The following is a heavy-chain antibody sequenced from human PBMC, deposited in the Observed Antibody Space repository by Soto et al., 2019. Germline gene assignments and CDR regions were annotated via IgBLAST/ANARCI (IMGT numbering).Heavy chain of an antibody. D-gene: IGHD3-10*01. V-gene: IGHV4-59*01. J-gene: IGHJ4*02. Sequence: QVQLQESGPGLVKPSETLSLTCTVSGGSISSYYWSWIRQPPGKGLEWSGYIYYSGSTNYNPSLKSRVTISVDTSKNQFSLKLSSVTAADTAVYYCARGTMVRGVDFDYWGQGTLVTVSS. CDR3: ARGTMVRGVDFDY. CDR2: IYYSGST. CDR1: GGSISSYY.